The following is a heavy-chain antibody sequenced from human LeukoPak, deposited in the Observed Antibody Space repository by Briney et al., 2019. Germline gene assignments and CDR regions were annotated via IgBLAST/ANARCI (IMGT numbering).Heavy chain of an antibody. CDR2: IRYDGSNK. CDR1: GFTFSSYG. CDR3: AKDYCSSTSCYNNYFDY. Sequence: SGGSLRLSCAASGFTFSSYGMHWVRQAPGKGLEWVAFIRYDGSNKYYADSVKGRFTISRDNSKNTLHLQMNSLRAEDTAVYYCAKDYCSSTSCYNNYFDYWGQGTLVTVSS. V-gene: IGHV3-30*02. D-gene: IGHD2-2*02. J-gene: IGHJ4*02.